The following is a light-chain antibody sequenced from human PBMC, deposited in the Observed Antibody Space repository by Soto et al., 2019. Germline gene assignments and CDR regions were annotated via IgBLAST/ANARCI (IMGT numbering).Light chain of an antibody. CDR1: QSVSRY. V-gene: IGKV3-11*01. Sequence: EIVLTQSPATLSLSPGERATLSCRASQSVSRYLAWYQQKPGQAPRLLIYSASNRATGLPARFSGSGSGTDFTLTISSLDPEDFAVYYCQQRSNWPLTFGGGTKVEIK. J-gene: IGKJ4*01. CDR2: SAS. CDR3: QQRSNWPLT.